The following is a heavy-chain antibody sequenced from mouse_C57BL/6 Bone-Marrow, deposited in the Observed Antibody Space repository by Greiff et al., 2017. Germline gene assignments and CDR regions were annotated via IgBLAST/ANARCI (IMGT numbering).Heavy chain of an antibody. D-gene: IGHD2-1*01. J-gene: IGHJ4*01. CDR2: ISSGSSTN. Sequence: EVQVVESGGGLVKPGGSLKLSCAASGFTFSDYGMHWVRQAPEKGLEWVAYISSGSSTNYSADTVKGRFTISRDNAKNTLFLQMTSLRAEDTAMYYCAWGKGVYAMDYWGQGTSVTVSA. V-gene: IGHV5-17*01. CDR3: AWGKGVYAMDY. CDR1: GFTFSDYG.